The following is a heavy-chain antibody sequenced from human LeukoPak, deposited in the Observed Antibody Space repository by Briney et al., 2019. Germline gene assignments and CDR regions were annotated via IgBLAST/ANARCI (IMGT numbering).Heavy chain of an antibody. CDR1: GYTFTSYG. CDR2: ISAYNGNT. J-gene: IGHJ6*03. V-gene: IGHV1-18*01. D-gene: IGHD3-22*01. Sequence: ASVKVSCKASGYTFTSYGISWVRQAPGQGHEWMGWISAYNGNTNYAQKLQGRVTMTTDTSTSTAYMELRSLRSDDTAVYYCARSLGYYDSSGYYLNYYYYYYMDVWGKGTTVTVSS. CDR3: ARSLGYYDSSGYYLNYYYYYYMDV.